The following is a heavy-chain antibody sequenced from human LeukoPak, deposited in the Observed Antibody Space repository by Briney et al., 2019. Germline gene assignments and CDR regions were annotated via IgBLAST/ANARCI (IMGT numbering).Heavy chain of an antibody. CDR2: INHSGST. V-gene: IGHV4-34*01. CDR1: GGSFSGYY. Sequence: SETLSLTCAVYGGSFSGYYWSWIRQPPGKGLEWTGEINHSGSTNYNPSLKSRVTVSVDTSKNQMSLKLSSVTAADTAVYYCAKGSGSYSHYYYGMDVWGQGTLVTVSS. D-gene: IGHD1-26*01. CDR3: AKGSGSYSHYYYGMDV. J-gene: IGHJ6*02.